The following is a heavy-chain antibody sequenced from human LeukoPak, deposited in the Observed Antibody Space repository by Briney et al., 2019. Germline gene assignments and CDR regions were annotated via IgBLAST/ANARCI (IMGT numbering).Heavy chain of an antibody. CDR1: GGSISSSSYY. D-gene: IGHD5-18*01. CDR2: IYYSGST. Sequence: PSETLSLTCTVSGGSISSSSYYWGWIRQPPGKGLEWIGSIYYSGSTYYNPSLKSRVTISVDTSKNQFSLKLSSVTAADTAVYYCAAVGAAMVLIDYWGQGTLVTVSS. J-gene: IGHJ4*02. CDR3: AAVGAAMVLIDY. V-gene: IGHV4-39*01.